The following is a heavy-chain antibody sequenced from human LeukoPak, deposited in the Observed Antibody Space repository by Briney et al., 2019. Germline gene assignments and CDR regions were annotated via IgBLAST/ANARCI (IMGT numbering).Heavy chain of an antibody. Sequence: GGSLRLSCAVSGFTFDDYAMHWVRQAPGKGLEWVSGITWNSGTMGYADSVKGRFTISRDNAKNSLYLQMNSLRAEDTAVYYCAREGIWFGFDYWGQGTLVTVSS. D-gene: IGHD3-10*01. CDR3: AREGIWFGFDY. CDR2: ITWNSGTM. CDR1: GFTFDDYA. V-gene: IGHV3-9*01. J-gene: IGHJ4*02.